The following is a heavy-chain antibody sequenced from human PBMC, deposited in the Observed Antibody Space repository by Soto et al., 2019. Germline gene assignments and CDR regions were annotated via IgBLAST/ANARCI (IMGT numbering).Heavy chain of an antibody. D-gene: IGHD3-22*01. Sequence: QVQLVQSGAEVKKPGASVKVSCKASGYTFTSYGISWVRQAPGQGLEWMGWISAYNGNTNYAQKLQGRVTMTTDTATSTAYMELRSLRSDDTAVYYCARDLRGYDSSAWAFDIWGQGTMVTVSS. J-gene: IGHJ3*02. V-gene: IGHV1-18*01. CDR3: ARDLRGYDSSAWAFDI. CDR2: ISAYNGNT. CDR1: GYTFTSYG.